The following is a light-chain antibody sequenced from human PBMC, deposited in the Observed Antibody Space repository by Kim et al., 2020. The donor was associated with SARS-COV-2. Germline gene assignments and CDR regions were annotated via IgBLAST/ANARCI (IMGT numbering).Light chain of an antibody. CDR2: LGS. J-gene: IGKJ2*03. CDR1: HSRLHSNGRNY. V-gene: IGKV2-28*01. CDR3: MQGLQLPPS. Sequence: EPASISCRSSHSRLHSNGRNYLDWYLQKPGQSPQLLVHLGSDRASGVPDRFSGSGSGTDFTLKISRVEAEDVGVYYCMQGLQLPPSFGQGTKLEI.